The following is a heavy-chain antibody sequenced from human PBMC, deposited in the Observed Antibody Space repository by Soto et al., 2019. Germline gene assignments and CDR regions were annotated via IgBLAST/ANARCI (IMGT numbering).Heavy chain of an antibody. CDR2: IYPRDSDT. Sequence: EVQLVQSGAEVKQPGESLKISCMVSGYSFTTHWIGWVRQMPGKGLEWMGIIYPRDSDTRYSPSFQDQVTISADKSITTAYLQWSSLNASDTAMYFCARRGAGYCTGKSCPSDFWGQGTLVTVSS. CDR3: ARRGAGYCTGKSCPSDF. V-gene: IGHV5-51*03. D-gene: IGHD2-8*02. J-gene: IGHJ4*02. CDR1: GYSFTTHW.